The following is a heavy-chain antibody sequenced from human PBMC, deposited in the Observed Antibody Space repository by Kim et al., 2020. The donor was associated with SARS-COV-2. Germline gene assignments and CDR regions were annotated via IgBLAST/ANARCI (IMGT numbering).Heavy chain of an antibody. D-gene: IGHD6-19*01. J-gene: IGHJ4*02. CDR2: INHSGST. CDR3: ARALGIAVAEDY. V-gene: IGHV4-34*01. CDR1: GGSFSGYY. Sequence: SETLSLTCAVYGGSFSGYYWSWIRQPPGKGLEWIGEINHSGSTNYNPSLKSRVTISVDTSKNQFSLKLSSVTAADTAVYYCARALGIAVAEDYWGQGTLVTVSS.